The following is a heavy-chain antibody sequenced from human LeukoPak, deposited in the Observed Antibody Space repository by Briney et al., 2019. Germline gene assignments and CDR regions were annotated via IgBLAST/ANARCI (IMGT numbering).Heavy chain of an antibody. CDR1: GFTFSSYG. CDR3: AKDLRGYSYGYYFDY. V-gene: IGHV3-30*02. Sequence: GGSLRLSCAASGFTFSSYGMHWVRQAPGKGLEWVAFIRYDGSNAYYADSVKGRFTISRDNSKNTLYLQMNSLRAGDTAVYYCAKDLRGYSYGYYFDYWGQGTLVTVSS. J-gene: IGHJ4*02. D-gene: IGHD5-18*01. CDR2: IRYDGSNA.